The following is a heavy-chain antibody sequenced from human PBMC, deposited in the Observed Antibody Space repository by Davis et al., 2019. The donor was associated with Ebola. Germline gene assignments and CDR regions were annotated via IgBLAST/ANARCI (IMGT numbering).Heavy chain of an antibody. Sequence: SVPVSCLASLYTFTSYGISSLRQAPEQGLEWMGWISAYNGNTNYAQKLQGRVTMTTDTSTSTAYMELRSLRSDDTAVYYRAAGYGDYMGGWFDPWGKGTLVTVSS. J-gene: IGHJ5*02. D-gene: IGHD4-17*01. CDR1: LYTFTSYG. CDR3: AAGYGDYMGGWFDP. CDR2: ISAYNGNT. V-gene: IGHV1-18*01.